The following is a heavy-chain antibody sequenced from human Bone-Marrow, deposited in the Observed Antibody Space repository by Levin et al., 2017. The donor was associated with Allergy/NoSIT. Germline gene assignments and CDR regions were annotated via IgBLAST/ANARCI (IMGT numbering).Heavy chain of an antibody. D-gene: IGHD4-17*01. CDR3: AKALDNGDYIFDS. V-gene: IGHV3-23*01. J-gene: IGHJ4*02. CDR2: RRSSGGKT. Sequence: GGSLRLSCAASGFPFGSYAMSWVRQAPGKGLEWVSTRRSSGGKTYYADAVRGRFTIARDNSKNTLFLQMNALRADDTAVYYCAKALDNGDYIFDSCGQGTLVTVS. CDR1: GFPFGSYA.